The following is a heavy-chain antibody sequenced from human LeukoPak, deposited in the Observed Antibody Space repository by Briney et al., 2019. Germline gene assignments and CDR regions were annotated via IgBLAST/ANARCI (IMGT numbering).Heavy chain of an antibody. CDR3: ARDTGSWDSSSWYDWFDP. J-gene: IGHJ5*02. Sequence: KPSETLSLTCTVSGGSISTYYWTWIRQPPGKGLEWIGYIYYSGSTNYNPSLKSRVTMSVDTSKNQFSLKLSSVTAADTAVYYCARDTGSWDSSSWYDWFDPWGQGTLVTVSS. CDR2: IYYSGST. D-gene: IGHD6-13*01. V-gene: IGHV4-59*12. CDR1: GGSISTYY.